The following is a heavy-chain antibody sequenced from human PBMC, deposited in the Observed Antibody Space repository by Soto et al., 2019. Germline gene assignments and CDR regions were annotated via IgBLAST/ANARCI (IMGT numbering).Heavy chain of an antibody. CDR2: ISAYNGNT. V-gene: IGHV1-18*01. CDR1: VYTFTSYG. CDR3: ARDDYDILTGRASFDY. D-gene: IGHD3-9*01. Sequence: ASVKVSCKASVYTFTSYGISWVRQAPGQGLEWMGWISAYNGNTNYAQKLQGRVTMTTDTSTSTAYMELRSLRSDDTAVYYCARDDYDILTGRASFDYWGQGTLVTVSS. J-gene: IGHJ4*02.